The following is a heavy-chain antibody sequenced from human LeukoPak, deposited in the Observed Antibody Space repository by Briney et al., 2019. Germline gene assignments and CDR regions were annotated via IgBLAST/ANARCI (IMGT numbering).Heavy chain of an antibody. CDR2: ISGSGGST. D-gene: IGHD6-13*01. V-gene: IGHV3-23*01. Sequence: HPGGSLRLSCAASGLTFSSYAMSWVRRAPGKGLEWVSAISGSGGSTYYADSVKGRFTISRDNSKNTLYLQMNSLRAEDTAVYYCAKPRSPKYSSSWFYWGQGTLVTVSS. J-gene: IGHJ4*02. CDR1: GLTFSSYA. CDR3: AKPRSPKYSSSWFY.